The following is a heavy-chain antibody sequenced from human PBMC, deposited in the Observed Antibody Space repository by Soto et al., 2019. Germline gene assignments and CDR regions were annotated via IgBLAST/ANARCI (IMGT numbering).Heavy chain of an antibody. CDR1: GYTFSNYG. Sequence: QVQLVQSGGEVKRPGASVKVSCKTSGYTFSNYGITWVRQAPGQPLEWLGWISLYSDGTNYAQKLQGRVSMTTDTSTTTDDMEMRSLRSDDTAVDYCARIVPGAEAWFGPWGEGSLVTVSS. CDR3: ARIVPGAEAWFGP. J-gene: IGHJ5*02. CDR2: ISLYSDGT. D-gene: IGHD2-2*01. V-gene: IGHV1-18*01.